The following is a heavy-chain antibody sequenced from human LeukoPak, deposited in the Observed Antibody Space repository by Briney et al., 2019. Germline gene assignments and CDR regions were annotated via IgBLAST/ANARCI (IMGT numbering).Heavy chain of an antibody. Sequence: GGSLRLSCAASGFTFSTYSMNWVRQAPGKGLEWVSYISSSSTIYYAASVKGRFTISRDNAKNSLYLQMNSLRAEDTAVYYCARGSTYYDSSGQVPFDYWGQGTLVTVSS. CDR2: ISSSSTI. D-gene: IGHD3-22*01. V-gene: IGHV3-48*01. CDR3: ARGSTYYDSSGQVPFDY. CDR1: GFTFSTYS. J-gene: IGHJ4*02.